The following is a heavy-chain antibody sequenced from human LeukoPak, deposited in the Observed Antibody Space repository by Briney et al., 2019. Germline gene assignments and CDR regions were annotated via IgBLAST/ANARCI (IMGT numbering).Heavy chain of an antibody. V-gene: IGHV3-23*01. Sequence: GGSLRLSCAASGFXFSSYAISWVRQAPGKGLEWVSAISGSGGNTYYADSVKGRFTISRDNSKNTLYLQMNSLRAEDTAVYYCVKVFFMDYWGQGTLVTVSS. CDR3: VKVFFMDY. CDR1: GFXFSSYA. J-gene: IGHJ4*02. D-gene: IGHD2-8*01. CDR2: ISGSGGNT.